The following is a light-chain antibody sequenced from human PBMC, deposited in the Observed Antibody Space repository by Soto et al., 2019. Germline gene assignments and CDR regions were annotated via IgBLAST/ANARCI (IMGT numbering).Light chain of an antibody. CDR1: QSINIY. Sequence: DIQMTQSPSSLSASVGDRATIACPATQSINIYLNGYQQKPGKAPKLLIYGATTLQSGVPSRFSADGSGTNFNLTISSLQPEDFATYYCQETSSGPPFTFGPGTKVDIK. J-gene: IGKJ3*01. CDR3: QETSSGPPFT. CDR2: GAT. V-gene: IGKV1-39*01.